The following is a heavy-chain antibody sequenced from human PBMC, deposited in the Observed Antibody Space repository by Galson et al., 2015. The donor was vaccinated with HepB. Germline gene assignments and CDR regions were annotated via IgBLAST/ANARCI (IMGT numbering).Heavy chain of an antibody. CDR3: VKDVGRDLFGPGA. CDR2: IDGSGDRT. D-gene: IGHD3-10*01. J-gene: IGHJ5*02. Sequence: SLRLSCAASGFTFRIYGMSWVRQAPGKGLEWVSGIDGSGDRTEYADSVQGRFIVSRDNSKNTLYLQISGLRVEDTAKYYCVKDVGRDLFGPGALGQGTLVTVSS. V-gene: IGHV3-23*01. CDR1: GFTFRIYG.